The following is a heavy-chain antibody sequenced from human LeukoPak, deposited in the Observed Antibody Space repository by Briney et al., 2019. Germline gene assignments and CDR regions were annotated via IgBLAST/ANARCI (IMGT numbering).Heavy chain of an antibody. CDR3: TTVEKKDIVVVVASDLTGPFDY. CDR1: GFIFSNAW. J-gene: IGHJ4*02. D-gene: IGHD2-15*01. Sequence: KPGGSLRLSCAASGFIFSNAWMSWVRQAPGKGLEWVGRIKSKTDGGTTDYAAPVKGRFTISRDDSKNTLYLQMNSLKTEDTAVYYCTTVEKKDIVVVVASDLTGPFDYWGQGTLVTVSS. V-gene: IGHV3-15*01. CDR2: IKSKTDGGTT.